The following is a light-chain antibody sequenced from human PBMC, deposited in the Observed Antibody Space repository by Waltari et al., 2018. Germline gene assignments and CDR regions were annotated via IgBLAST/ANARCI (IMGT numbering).Light chain of an antibody. J-gene: IGLJ1*01. CDR2: PDS. CDR3: QAWDSSTLYV. Sequence: YQQKPGQSPVLVIYPDSKRPSGIPERFSGSNSGNTATLTISGTQAMDEADYYCQAWDSSTLYVFGTGTKITVL. V-gene: IGLV3-1*01.